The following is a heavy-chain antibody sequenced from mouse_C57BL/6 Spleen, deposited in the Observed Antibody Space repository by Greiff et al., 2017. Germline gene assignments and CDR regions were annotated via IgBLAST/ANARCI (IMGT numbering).Heavy chain of an antibody. CDR2: ISSGGDYI. Sequence: EVKVEESGEGLVKPGGSLKLSCAASGFTFSSYAMSWVRQTPEKRLEWVAYISSGGDYIYYADTVKGRFTISRDNARNTLYLQMSSLKSEDTAMYYCTRDYGSSYYYAMGGWGKGTSVTVSS. D-gene: IGHD1-1*01. J-gene: IGHJ4*01. CDR3: TRDYGSSYYYAMGG. V-gene: IGHV5-9-1*02. CDR1: GFTFSSYA.